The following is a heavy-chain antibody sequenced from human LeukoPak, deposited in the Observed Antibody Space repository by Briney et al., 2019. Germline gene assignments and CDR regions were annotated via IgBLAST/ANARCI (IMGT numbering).Heavy chain of an antibody. Sequence: GGSLRLSCAASGFAFSRYAMSWVRHPPGRGLEWVSSVSGSGESTFYAASVKRRFTISRDNSKNTVYLQMDSLRAEDTAPYYCVKDLGDDYENAFDFWGQGTLVTVSS. CDR3: VKDLGDDYENAFDF. CDR2: VSGSGEST. V-gene: IGHV3-23*01. J-gene: IGHJ3*01. CDR1: GFAFSRYA. D-gene: IGHD4-17*01.